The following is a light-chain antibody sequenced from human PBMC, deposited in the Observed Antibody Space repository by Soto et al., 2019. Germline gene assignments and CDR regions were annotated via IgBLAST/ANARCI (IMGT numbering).Light chain of an antibody. CDR1: SSNIGSNY. V-gene: IGLV1-47*01. J-gene: IGLJ3*02. CDR3: AAWDDSLRGGV. CDR2: RNN. Sequence: QSVLTQPPSASGTPGQRVTLSCSGSSSNIGSNYVYWYQQLPGTAPKLLIYRNNQRPSGVPDRFSGSKSGTSASLAISGLRSEDEADYYCAAWDDSLRGGVFGGGTQLTVL.